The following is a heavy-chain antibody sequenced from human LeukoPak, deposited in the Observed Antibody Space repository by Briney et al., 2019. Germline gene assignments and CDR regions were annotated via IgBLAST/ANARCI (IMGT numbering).Heavy chain of an antibody. CDR2: IIPIFGTA. V-gene: IGHV1-69*13. D-gene: IGHD2-2*01. Sequence: SVKVSCKASGGTFSSYAISWVRRAPGQGLEWMGGIIPIFGTANYAQKFQGRVTITADESTSTAYMELSSLRSEDTAVYYCASSTTPPDIVVVPAAMAEYFQHWGQGTLVTVSS. CDR1: GGTFSSYA. J-gene: IGHJ1*01. CDR3: ASSTTPPDIVVVPAAMAEYFQH.